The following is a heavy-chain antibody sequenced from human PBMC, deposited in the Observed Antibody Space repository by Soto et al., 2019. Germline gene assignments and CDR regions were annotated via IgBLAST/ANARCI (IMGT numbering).Heavy chain of an antibody. Sequence: QVQLVESGGGVVQPGRSLRLSCAASGFTFSSYGMHWVRQAPGKGLEWVAVIWYDGSNKYYADSVKGRFTISRDNSKNTLYLQMNSLRAEDTAVYYCARDHLQYYDILTGDNDYYYMDVWGKGTTVTVSS. CDR3: ARDHLQYYDILTGDNDYYYMDV. V-gene: IGHV3-33*01. CDR2: IWYDGSNK. CDR1: GFTFSSYG. D-gene: IGHD3-9*01. J-gene: IGHJ6*03.